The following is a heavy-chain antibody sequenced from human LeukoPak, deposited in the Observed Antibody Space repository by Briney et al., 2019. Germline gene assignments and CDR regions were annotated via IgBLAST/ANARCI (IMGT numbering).Heavy chain of an antibody. J-gene: IGHJ4*02. CDR1: GFTFSSFG. V-gene: IGHV3-48*02. CDR2: IDGSSRAI. CDR3: ARKMAL. D-gene: IGHD5-24*01. Sequence: GGSLRLSCAASGFTFSSFGMNWGRQAPGKGLEWVSYIDGSSRAIYYADSVKGRFTVSRDNAKNSVFLQMNSLRDEDTAVYFCARKMALWGQGTLVTVSS.